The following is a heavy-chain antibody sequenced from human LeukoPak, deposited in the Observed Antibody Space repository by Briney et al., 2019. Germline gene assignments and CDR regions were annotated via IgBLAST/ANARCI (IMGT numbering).Heavy chain of an antibody. V-gene: IGHV4-59*08. CDR2: IYYSGSA. Sequence: PSETLSLTCTVSDDSMISYYWGWIRQPPGKELEWIGYIYYSGSASYNPSLKGRVSISVDTSKNQFSLTLSSVTAADTAMYYCARLKRGAAGTLDYWGQGTLVTVSS. CDR3: ARLKRGAAGTLDY. D-gene: IGHD6-13*01. J-gene: IGHJ4*02. CDR1: DDSMISYY.